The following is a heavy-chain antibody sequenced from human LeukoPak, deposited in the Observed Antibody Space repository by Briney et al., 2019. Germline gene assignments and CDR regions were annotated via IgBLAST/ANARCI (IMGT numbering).Heavy chain of an antibody. Sequence: PSETLSLTCAVYGGSFSGYYWSWIRQPPGKGLEGIGEINHSGSTNYNPSLKSRVTISVDTSKNQFSLKLSSVTAADTAVYYCARAVGASYYYDSSGYYHFDYWGQGTLVTVSS. V-gene: IGHV4-34*01. J-gene: IGHJ4*02. CDR3: ARAVGASYYYDSSGYYHFDY. CDR1: GGSFSGYY. CDR2: INHSGST. D-gene: IGHD3-22*01.